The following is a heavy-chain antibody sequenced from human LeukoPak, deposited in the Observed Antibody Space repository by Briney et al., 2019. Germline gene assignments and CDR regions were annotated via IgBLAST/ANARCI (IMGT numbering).Heavy chain of an antibody. CDR1: GGSFSGYY. Sequence: SETLSLTCAVYGGSFSGYYWSWIRQPPGKGLEWIGEINHSGSTNYNPSLKSRVTISVNTSKNQFSLKLSSVTAADTAVYYCARRYSSSWYPFDYWGQGTLVTVSS. CDR3: ARRYSSSWYPFDY. J-gene: IGHJ4*02. CDR2: INHSGST. D-gene: IGHD6-13*01. V-gene: IGHV4-34*01.